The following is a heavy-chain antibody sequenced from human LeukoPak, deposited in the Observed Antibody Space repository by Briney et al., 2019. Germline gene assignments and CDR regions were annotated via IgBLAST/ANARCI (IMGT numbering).Heavy chain of an antibody. CDR3: AREIPTGSHAPDY. J-gene: IGHJ4*02. V-gene: IGHV3-21*05. CDR1: GFTFSSYS. D-gene: IGHD1-26*01. CDR2: ISSSGRSI. Sequence: GGSLRLSCAASGFTFSSYSMNWVRQAPGKGLEWVSYISSSGRSILYADSVKGRFTVSRDNAKNSLYLQMNNLRVEDTAVYYCAREIPTGSHAPDYWGQGTLVTVSS.